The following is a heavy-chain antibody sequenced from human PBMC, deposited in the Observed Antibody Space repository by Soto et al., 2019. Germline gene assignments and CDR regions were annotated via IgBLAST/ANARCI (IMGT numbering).Heavy chain of an antibody. CDR1: GFTFSSYG. J-gene: IGHJ4*02. D-gene: IGHD3-22*01. CDR3: AKDSYYYDSSGYSIDY. CDR2: ISYDGSNK. Sequence: QVQLVESGGGVVQPGRSLRLSCAASGFTFSSYGMHWVRQAPGKGLEWVAVISYDGSNKYYADSVKGRFTISRDNSKNTLYLQMNSLRAEDTAVYYCAKDSYYYDSSGYSIDYLGQGTLVTVSS. V-gene: IGHV3-30*18.